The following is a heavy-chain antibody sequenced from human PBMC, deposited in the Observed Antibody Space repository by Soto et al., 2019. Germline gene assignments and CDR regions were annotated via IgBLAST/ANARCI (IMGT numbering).Heavy chain of an antibody. V-gene: IGHV1-2*04. CDR1: VYTFTGYY. CDR3: VRDKATFSGFYF. CDR2: INPISGGT. Sequence: ASVKFSCKASVYTFTGYYLHWARQAPGQGLEWMGWINPISGGTNXSQQFQGSVXTTRETSITTAXVAVSXLTSAGTDVYFCVRDKATFSGFYFWGRGALLTVSS. J-gene: IGHJ4*02. D-gene: IGHD3-22*01.